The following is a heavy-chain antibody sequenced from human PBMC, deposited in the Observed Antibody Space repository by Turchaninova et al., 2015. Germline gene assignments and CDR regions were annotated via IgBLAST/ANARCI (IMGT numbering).Heavy chain of an antibody. Sequence: QVQLVQSGAAVKKPGASVKVSCKASGYTFTSSTMHWVLQAPGKRLGWRGWINAGNGNTKYSQKXXXRVXXXMDXXASTXYMELXXLRXXXTAVYYCXXXLPFYGGNSXWYFXXWGRGTLVTXSS. CDR2: INAGNGNT. J-gene: IGHJ2*01. D-gene: IGHD4-23*01. CDR3: XXXLPFYGGNSXWYFXX. CDR1: GYTFTSST. V-gene: IGHV1-3*01.